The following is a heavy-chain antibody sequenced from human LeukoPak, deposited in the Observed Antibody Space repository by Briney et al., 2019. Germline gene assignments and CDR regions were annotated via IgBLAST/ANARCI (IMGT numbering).Heavy chain of an antibody. D-gene: IGHD3-3*01. Sequence: VGSLRLSCAASGFTFSSSWTSCVPQAPGKGLGSGANIKQVGSTRYYVDSVKGRLTISRDNAKNSLYLQMNSLRAEDTAVYYCARDTIRFLYPPGAAFDIWGQGTMVTVSS. CDR1: GFTFSSSW. CDR2: IKQVGSTR. J-gene: IGHJ3*02. V-gene: IGHV3-7*01. CDR3: ARDTIRFLYPPGAAFDI.